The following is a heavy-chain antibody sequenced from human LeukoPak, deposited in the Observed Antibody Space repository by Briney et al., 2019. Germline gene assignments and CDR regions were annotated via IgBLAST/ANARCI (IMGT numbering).Heavy chain of an antibody. J-gene: IGHJ4*02. V-gene: IGHV1-46*01. CDR2: MNPSGGTT. CDR3: AREESGGLFDY. CDR1: GYTITTYS. D-gene: IGHD3-16*01. Sequence: ASVKVSYKASGYTITTYSMNWVRQAPGQGLEWMGKMNPSGGTTTYAQKFQGRVTMTRDTPTSTVYMEMSSLRPEDTAVYYCAREESGGLFDYWGQGTLVTVSS.